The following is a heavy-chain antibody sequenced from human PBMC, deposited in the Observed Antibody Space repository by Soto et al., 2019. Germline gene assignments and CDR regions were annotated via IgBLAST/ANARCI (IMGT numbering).Heavy chain of an antibody. CDR2: IYYSGTT. CDR3: ARDKITGLFDY. V-gene: IGHV4-39*07. CDR1: GGSISSSSYY. J-gene: IGHJ4*02. D-gene: IGHD2-8*02. Sequence: PSETLSLTCTVSGGSISSSSYYWGWIRQPPGKGLGWIGSIYYSGTTYYNPSLKSRVTISVDTSKNQFSLKLTSVTAADTAVYYCARDKITGLFDYWGQGTLVTIST.